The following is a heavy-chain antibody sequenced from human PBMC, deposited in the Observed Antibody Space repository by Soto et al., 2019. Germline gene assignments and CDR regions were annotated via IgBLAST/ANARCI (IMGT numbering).Heavy chain of an antibody. V-gene: IGHV1-69*13. J-gene: IGHJ4*02. Sequence: SVKVSCKASGGTFSSYAISWVRQAPGQGLEWMGGIIPIFGTANYAQKFQGRVTITADESTSTAYMELSSLRSEDTAVYYCAGSIAVATYYFDYWGQGTLVTVSS. CDR2: IIPIFGTA. CDR1: GGTFSSYA. D-gene: IGHD6-19*01. CDR3: AGSIAVATYYFDY.